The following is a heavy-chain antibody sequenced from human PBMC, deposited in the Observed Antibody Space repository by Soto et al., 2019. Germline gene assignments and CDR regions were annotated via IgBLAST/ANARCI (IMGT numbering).Heavy chain of an antibody. CDR1: GGSITSSNW. CDR2: IYHSGST. V-gene: IGHV4-4*02. J-gene: IGHJ4*02. CDR3: ARGKRSCFFDY. D-gene: IGHD2-15*01. Sequence: QVQLHESGPGLVKPSGTLSLTCAVSGGSITSSNWWAWVRQPPGKGLKWIGEIYHSGSTNYNPSLKRRVTISVDESKNQFSPKLNSVTAAGTAVYYCARGKRSCFFDYWGQGTLGTVSS.